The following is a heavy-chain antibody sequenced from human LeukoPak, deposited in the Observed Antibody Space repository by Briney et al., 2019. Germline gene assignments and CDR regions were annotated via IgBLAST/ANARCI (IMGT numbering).Heavy chain of an antibody. J-gene: IGHJ4*02. D-gene: IGHD2-2*01. Sequence: ASVKVSCKASGYTFTSYDINWVRQATGQGLEWMGWMNPNSGNTGYAQKFQGRVTITTDESTSTAYMELSSLRSEDTAVYYCARGTEVPAAIYFDYWGQGTLVTVSS. CDR3: ARGTEVPAAIYFDY. V-gene: IGHV1-8*01. CDR1: GYTFTSYD. CDR2: MNPNSGNT.